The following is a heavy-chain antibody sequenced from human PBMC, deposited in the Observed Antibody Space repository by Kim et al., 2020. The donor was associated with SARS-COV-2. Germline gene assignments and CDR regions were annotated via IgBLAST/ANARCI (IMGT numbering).Heavy chain of an antibody. CDR1: GASISSGSYS. D-gene: IGHD4-4*01. CDR2: IYQSGGT. Sequence: SETLSLTCDVSGASISSGSYSWSWIRQPPGQGLEWIASIYQSGGTYYNPSLKSRATISVDRSKNQFSLTLTSVTAADTAVYYCTRGPYSDYFDYLGQGTL. J-gene: IGHJ4*02. CDR3: TRGPYSDYFDY. V-gene: IGHV4-30-2*01.